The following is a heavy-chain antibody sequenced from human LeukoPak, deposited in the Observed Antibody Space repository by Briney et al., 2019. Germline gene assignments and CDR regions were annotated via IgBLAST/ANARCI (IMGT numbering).Heavy chain of an antibody. J-gene: IGHJ5*02. V-gene: IGHV3-23*01. Sequence: GGSLRLSCAASGFSFRSYAMSWVRQAPGKGLEWVSAISGSGTNTYYADSVKGRFTISRDNSKNTLYLQMNSLRAEDTAVYYCAKDYEPLVGVHRWGDWFDPWGQGTLVTVSS. CDR2: ISGSGTNT. CDR3: AKDYEPLVGVHRWGDWFDP. CDR1: GFSFRSYA. D-gene: IGHD2-15*01.